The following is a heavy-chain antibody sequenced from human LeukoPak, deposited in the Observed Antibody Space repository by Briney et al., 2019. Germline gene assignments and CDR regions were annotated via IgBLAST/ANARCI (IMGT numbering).Heavy chain of an antibody. Sequence: PGGSLRLSCAASGFTFSSYAMHWVRQAPGKGLEYVSAISSNGGSTYYANSVKGRFTISRDNSKNTLYLQMGSLRAEDMAVYYCARVGYYYDSSPPDSWGQGTLVTVSS. CDR1: GFTFSSYA. CDR3: ARVGYYYDSSPPDS. D-gene: IGHD3-22*01. V-gene: IGHV3-64*01. J-gene: IGHJ4*02. CDR2: ISSNGGST.